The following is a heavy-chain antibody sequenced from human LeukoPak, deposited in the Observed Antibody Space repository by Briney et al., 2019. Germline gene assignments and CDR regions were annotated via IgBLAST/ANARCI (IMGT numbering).Heavy chain of an antibody. CDR2: IKQDGSEK. CDR3: AREGAGNYDFWSGYREPYYYYYMDV. V-gene: IGHV3-7*01. J-gene: IGHJ6*03. D-gene: IGHD3-3*01. Sequence: PGGSLRLSCAASGFTFSSYAMSLVRQAPGKGLEWVANIKQDGSEKYYVDSVKGRFTISRDNAKNSLYLQMNSLRAEDTAVYYCAREGAGNYDFWSGYREPYYYYYMDVWGKGTTVTVSS. CDR1: GFTFSSYA.